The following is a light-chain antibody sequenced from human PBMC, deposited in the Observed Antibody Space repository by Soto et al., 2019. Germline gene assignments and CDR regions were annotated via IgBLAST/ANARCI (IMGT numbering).Light chain of an antibody. Sequence: QSVLTQPPSVSGAPGQRVTISCTGSSSNIGARYDVHWYLQLPGTAPKLLIYANTNRPSGVPDRFSGSKSGTSASLAITGLQAEDEADSYCQSYDTSLRVVFGGGTKLTVL. V-gene: IGLV1-40*01. CDR2: ANT. J-gene: IGLJ2*01. CDR3: QSYDTSLRVV. CDR1: SSNIGARYD.